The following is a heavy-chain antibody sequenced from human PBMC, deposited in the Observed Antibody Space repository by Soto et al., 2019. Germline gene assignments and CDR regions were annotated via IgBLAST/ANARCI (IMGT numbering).Heavy chain of an antibody. CDR1: GGTFSTYP. CDR3: ARDRLAARRGHFYTSMDV. Sequence: QVQLVQSGAEVKKAGSSVKVSCKASGGTFSTYPISWVRQAPGRGLEWMGGTIPIFDTTEYAQKFQGRVTITADDSTNTAYMELNSLRSEDTAVYYCARDRLAARRGHFYTSMDVWGQGTTVTVSS. V-gene: IGHV1-69*01. CDR2: TIPIFDTT. D-gene: IGHD6-6*01. J-gene: IGHJ6*02.